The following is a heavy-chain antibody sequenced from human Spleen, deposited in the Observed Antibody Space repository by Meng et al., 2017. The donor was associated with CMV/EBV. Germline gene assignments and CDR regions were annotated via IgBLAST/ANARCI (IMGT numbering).Heavy chain of an antibody. Sequence: SVKVSCKASGFTFTSSSVQWVRQARGQRLEWIGWIVVGSGNTNYAQNFQERVTITWDMSTSTAYMELSSLRSEDTAVYYCARGGFWSGQDAFDIWGQGTMVTVSS. D-gene: IGHD3-3*01. V-gene: IGHV1-58*01. CDR1: GFTFTSSS. CDR3: ARGGFWSGQDAFDI. J-gene: IGHJ3*02. CDR2: IVVGSGNT.